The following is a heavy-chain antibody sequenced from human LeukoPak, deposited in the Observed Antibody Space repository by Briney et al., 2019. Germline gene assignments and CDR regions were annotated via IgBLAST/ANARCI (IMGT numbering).Heavy chain of an antibody. Sequence: PSETLSLTCTVSGGSIRSSYWSWFRQPAGKGLEWIGRIYTSGSTNYNPSLKSRVTMSLDTSKNHFSLNLRSVTAADTAVYFCATDDYDSAVYSYWGQGTLVTVSS. CDR1: GGSIRSSY. J-gene: IGHJ4*02. D-gene: IGHD3-22*01. CDR3: ATDDYDSAVYSY. CDR2: IYTSGST. V-gene: IGHV4-4*07.